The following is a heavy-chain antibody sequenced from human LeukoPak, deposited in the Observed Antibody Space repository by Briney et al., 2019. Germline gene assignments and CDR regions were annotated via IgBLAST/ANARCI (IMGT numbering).Heavy chain of an antibody. CDR1: TGSTRTSTYY. CDR3: AKSNGYGLIDI. D-gene: IGHD3-22*01. J-gene: IGHJ3*02. CDR2: ILYSGTT. V-gene: IGHV4-39*07. Sequence: SQTLSLTCTLSTGSTRTSTYYSGWARQPPGKALEWIGTILYSGTTYYSPSIKSPATISLDTTTKQFSSKLNYATAADTAVYYCAKSNGYGLIDIWGQGTMVTVSS.